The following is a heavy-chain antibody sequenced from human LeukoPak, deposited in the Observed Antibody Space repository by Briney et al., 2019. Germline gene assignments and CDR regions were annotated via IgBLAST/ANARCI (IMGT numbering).Heavy chain of an antibody. CDR3: ARDSNYMGYSYGSYFDY. Sequence: RTGGSLRLSCAASGFTFSSYAMHWVRQAPGKGLEWVAVISYDGSNKYYADSVKGRFTISRDNSKNTLYLQMNSLRAEDTAVYYCARDSNYMGYSYGSYFDYWGQGTLVTVSS. V-gene: IGHV3-30-3*01. CDR2: ISYDGSNK. CDR1: GFTFSSYA. J-gene: IGHJ4*02. D-gene: IGHD5-18*01.